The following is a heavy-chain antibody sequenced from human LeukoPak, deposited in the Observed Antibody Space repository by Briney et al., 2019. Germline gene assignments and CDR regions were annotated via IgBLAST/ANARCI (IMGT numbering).Heavy chain of an antibody. CDR1: GGSISSYY. V-gene: IGHV4-59*01. D-gene: IGHD6-13*01. J-gene: IGHJ4*02. CDR3: ANGSAVAAAGAY. Sequence: PSETLSLTCTVSGGSISSYYWSWIRQPPGKGLEWIGYIYYSGSTNYNPSLKSRVTISVDTSKNQFSLKLTSVTAADTAVYYCANGSAVAAAGAYWGQGTLVTVSS. CDR2: IYYSGST.